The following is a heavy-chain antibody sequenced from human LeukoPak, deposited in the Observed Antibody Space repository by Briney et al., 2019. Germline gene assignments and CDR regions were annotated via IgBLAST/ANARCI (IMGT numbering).Heavy chain of an antibody. J-gene: IGHJ5*02. V-gene: IGHV3-48*03. CDR1: GFTFSSHE. CDR3: ARDVWCDP. Sequence: GGSLRLSCAASGFTFSSHEMNWVRQPPGKGLEWVSYISSGGSTIYYADSVKGRFTVSRDNAKNSLYLQMNSLRAEDTALYYCARDVWCDPWGEGTLVTVSS. CDR2: ISSGGSTI.